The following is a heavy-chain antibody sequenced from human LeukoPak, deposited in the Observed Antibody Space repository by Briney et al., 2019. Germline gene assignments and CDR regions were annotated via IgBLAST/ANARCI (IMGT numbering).Heavy chain of an antibody. Sequence: GGSLRLSCAASGFTFSSYSMNWVRQAPGKGLEWVSSISSSSSYIYYADSVKGRFTISRDNAKNSLYLQMNSLRAEDTAVYYCARAPPYYYDSSGEMDYWGQGTLVTVSS. D-gene: IGHD3-22*01. CDR3: ARAPPYYYDSSGEMDY. CDR1: GFTFSSYS. CDR2: ISSSSSYI. V-gene: IGHV3-21*01. J-gene: IGHJ4*02.